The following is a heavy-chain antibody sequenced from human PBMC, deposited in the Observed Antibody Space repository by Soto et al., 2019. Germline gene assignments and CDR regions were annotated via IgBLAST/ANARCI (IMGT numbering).Heavy chain of an antibody. CDR1: GGSISSGGYY. Sequence: SETLSLTCTVSGGSISSGGYYWSWIRQHPGKGLEWIGYIYYSGSTYYNPSLKSRVTISVDTSKNQFSLKLSSVTAADTAVYYCARDNYGGSRDAFDIWGQGTMVTVSS. CDR2: IYYSGST. V-gene: IGHV4-31*03. J-gene: IGHJ3*02. CDR3: ARDNYGGSRDAFDI. D-gene: IGHD4-17*01.